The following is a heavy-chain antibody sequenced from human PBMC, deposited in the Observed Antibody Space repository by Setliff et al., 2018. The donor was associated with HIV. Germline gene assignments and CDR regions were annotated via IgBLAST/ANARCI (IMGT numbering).Heavy chain of an antibody. D-gene: IGHD6-19*01. Sequence: SETLSLTCTVSGGSIGSSSYYWGWIRQPPGKGLEWIGSIYYSGSTYYNPSLKSRVTISVDTSKNQFSLKLSSVTAADTAVYYCARRDSSGLFDYWGQGTLVTVSS. J-gene: IGHJ4*02. CDR2: IYYSGST. V-gene: IGHV4-39*01. CDR3: ARRDSSGLFDY. CDR1: GGSIGSSSYY.